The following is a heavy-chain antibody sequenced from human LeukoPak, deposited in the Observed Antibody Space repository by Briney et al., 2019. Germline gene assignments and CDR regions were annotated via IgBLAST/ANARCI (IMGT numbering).Heavy chain of an antibody. CDR2: IYYSGTT. D-gene: IGHD7-27*01. J-gene: IGHJ4*02. V-gene: IGHV4-39*07. CDR1: GGSISSSSYY. Sequence: SETLSLTCTVSGGSISSSSYYWGWIRQSPGKGLEWIGSIYYSGTTYYNPSLKSRVTISVDTSKNQFSLKLSSVTAADTAVYYCARIGELGLDYWGQGTLVTVSS. CDR3: ARIGELGLDY.